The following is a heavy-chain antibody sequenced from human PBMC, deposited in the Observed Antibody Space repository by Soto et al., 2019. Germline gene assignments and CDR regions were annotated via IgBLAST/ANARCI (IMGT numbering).Heavy chain of an antibody. CDR2: IYPGDSDT. Sequence: GESLKISCKGSGYSFTSYWIGWVRQMPGKGLECMGIIYPGDSDTRYSPSFQGQVTISADKSISTAYLQWSSLKASDTAMYYCARTAAAGKYYYGMDVWGQGTKVTSP. CDR1: GYSFTSYW. D-gene: IGHD6-13*01. CDR3: ARTAAAGKYYYGMDV. J-gene: IGHJ6*02. V-gene: IGHV5-51*01.